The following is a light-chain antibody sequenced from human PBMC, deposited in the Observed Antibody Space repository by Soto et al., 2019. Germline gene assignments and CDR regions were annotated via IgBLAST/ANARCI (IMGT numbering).Light chain of an antibody. J-gene: IGLJ3*02. CDR1: SNDVGSYAL. V-gene: IGLV2-23*01. Sequence: QSALTQPASVSGSPGQSITSSCTGTSNDVGSYALVSWYQHHPGKAPKLMIYEGSKRPSGVSNRFSGSKSGNTASLTISGLQAEDEADYYCCSYAGSSTWVFGGGTKLTVL. CDR3: CSYAGSSTWV. CDR2: EGS.